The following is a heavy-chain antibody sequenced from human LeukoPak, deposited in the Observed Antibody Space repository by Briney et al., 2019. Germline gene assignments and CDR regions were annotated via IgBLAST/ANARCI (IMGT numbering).Heavy chain of an antibody. CDR1: GFTFSSYG. CDR2: ILYDGSNK. V-gene: IGHV3-30*02. D-gene: IGHD6-19*01. Sequence: GGSLRLSCAASGFTFSSYGMHWVRQAPGKGLEWVAFILYDGSNKYYADSVKGRFTISRDNSKNTLYLQMNSTRAEDTAVYCCAKDGLVPRWRADYFDYWGQGTLVTASS. CDR3: AKDGLVPRWRADYFDY. J-gene: IGHJ4*02.